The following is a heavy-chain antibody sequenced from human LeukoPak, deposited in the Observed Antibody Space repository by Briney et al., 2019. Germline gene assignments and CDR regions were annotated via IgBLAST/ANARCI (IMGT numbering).Heavy chain of an antibody. J-gene: IGHJ4*02. CDR3: AKSRRSNTYDSPFDS. Sequence: GSLRLSCAASGFPFSSYAMSWVRQAPGKGLEWVSLIKASGGDTYFADSVKGRFTISRDNSKNTLYLQAESLRAEDTAVYYCAKSRRSNTYDSPFDSWGQGTLVTVSS. V-gene: IGHV3-23*01. D-gene: IGHD5-12*01. CDR1: GFPFSSYA. CDR2: IKASGGDT.